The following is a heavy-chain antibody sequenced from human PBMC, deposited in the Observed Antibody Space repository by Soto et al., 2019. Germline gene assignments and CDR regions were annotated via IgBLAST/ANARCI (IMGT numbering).Heavy chain of an antibody. CDR3: VSEVSGAFHI. V-gene: IGHV3-15*02. CDR2: IKSKTNGETT. Sequence: EVQWWESGGALVKPGGSLRLSCAASGFSFSNAWLNWVRQAPGKGPEWVGLIKSKTNGETTDYTAPVKGRFTISRDDSKDTLYLQMNSLKVEDTALYYCVSEVSGAFHIWGQGTMVTVSS. CDR1: GFSFSNAW. J-gene: IGHJ3*02. D-gene: IGHD6-25*01.